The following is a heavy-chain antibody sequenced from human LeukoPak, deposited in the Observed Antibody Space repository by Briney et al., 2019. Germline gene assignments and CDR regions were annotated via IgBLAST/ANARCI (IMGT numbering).Heavy chain of an antibody. V-gene: IGHV3-53*01. D-gene: IGHD3-3*01. J-gene: IGHJ4*02. Sequence: GGSLRLSCAASGSSGTTNYMSWVRQAPGEGREWVSLIYSGGTTYYADSVKGRFTFSRDNSKNTLYLQMDSLRAEDTAVYYCAKVARVTIPRTYGYYFDYWGQGTLVTVSS. CDR3: AKVARVTIPRTYGYYFDY. CDR2: IYSGGTT. CDR1: GSSGTTNY.